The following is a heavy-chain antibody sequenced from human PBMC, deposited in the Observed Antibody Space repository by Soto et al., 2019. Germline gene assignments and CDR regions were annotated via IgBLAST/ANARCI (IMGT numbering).Heavy chain of an antibody. CDR1: GFTCSSYG. CDR2: IWYDGSNK. J-gene: IGHJ4*02. V-gene: IGHV3-33*01. D-gene: IGHD2-15*01. CDR3: ARGVGYCSGGSCYPDSAVPLDY. Sequence: WGSLRLFCAASGFTCSSYGTHWVRQAPGKGLEWVAVIWYDGSNKYYADSVKGRFTISRDNSKNTLYLQMNSLRAEDTAVYYCARGVGYCSGGSCYPDSAVPLDYWGQGTLVTVS.